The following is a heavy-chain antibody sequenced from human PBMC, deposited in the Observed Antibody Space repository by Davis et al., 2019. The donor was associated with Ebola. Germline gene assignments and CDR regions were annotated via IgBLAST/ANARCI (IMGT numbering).Heavy chain of an antibody. V-gene: IGHV4-59*01. Sequence: PSETLSLTCTVSGGSISSYYWSWIRQPPGKGLEWIGYIYYSGSTNYNPSLKSRVTISVDTSKNQFSLKLSSVTAADTAVYYCARDLISSGWYHAFDIWGQGTMVTVSS. D-gene: IGHD6-19*01. J-gene: IGHJ3*02. CDR3: ARDLISSGWYHAFDI. CDR1: GGSISSYY. CDR2: IYYSGST.